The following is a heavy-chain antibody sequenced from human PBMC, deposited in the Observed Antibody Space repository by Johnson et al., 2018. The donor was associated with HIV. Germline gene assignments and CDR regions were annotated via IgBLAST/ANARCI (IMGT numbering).Heavy chain of an antibody. J-gene: IGHJ3*02. CDR3: ARDRGSSSWYRDAFDI. CDR2: INWSGGNT. V-gene: IGHV3-20*04. Sequence: EVQLVESGGGVVRPGGSLRLSCAASGFTFDDCDMSWVRQAPGKGLEWVSGINWSGGNTDYADSVKGRFTISRDNAKNSLYLQMNSLRAEDTAVYYCARDRGSSSWYRDAFDIWGQGTMVTVSS. D-gene: IGHD6-13*01. CDR1: GFTFDDCD.